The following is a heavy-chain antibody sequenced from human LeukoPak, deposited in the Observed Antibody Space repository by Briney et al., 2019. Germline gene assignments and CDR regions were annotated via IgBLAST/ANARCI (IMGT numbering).Heavy chain of an antibody. Sequence: PGGSLRLSCAAAGFTFSSYAMHWVRQAPGKGLEWVAVISYDGSNKYYADSVKGRFTISGDNSKNTLYLQMNSLRAEDTAVYYCASKGGYSSSFTNYWGQGTLVTVSS. CDR1: GFTFSSYA. V-gene: IGHV3-30*01. CDR3: ASKGGYSSSFTNY. D-gene: IGHD6-6*01. J-gene: IGHJ4*02. CDR2: ISYDGSNK.